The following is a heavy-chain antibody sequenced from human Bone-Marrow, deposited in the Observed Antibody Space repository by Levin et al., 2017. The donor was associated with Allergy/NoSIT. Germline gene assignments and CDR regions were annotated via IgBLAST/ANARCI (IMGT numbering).Heavy chain of an antibody. D-gene: IGHD6-13*01. CDR3: ARGGAAAGAGAFDY. J-gene: IGHJ4*02. Sequence: SQTLSLTCAISGDSVSSSSAAWNWIRQSPSRGLEYLGRTYQRSQWYQDYGKSVKSRASINEDTSKNQFSLHLKSVTPDDTAVYYCARGGAAAGAGAFDYWGQGILVTVSA. CDR2: TYQRSQWYQ. CDR1: GDSVSSSSAA. V-gene: IGHV6-1*01.